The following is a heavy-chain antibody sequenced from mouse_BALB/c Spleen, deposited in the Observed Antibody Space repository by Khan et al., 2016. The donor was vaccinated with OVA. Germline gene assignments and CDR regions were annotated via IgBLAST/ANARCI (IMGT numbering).Heavy chain of an antibody. V-gene: IGHV1-7*01. CDR3: ARDRIDY. CDR1: GYTFTTYW. Sequence: VELVESGTELAKPGASVKMSCKASGYTFTTYWMHWVKQRPGPGLEWIGYINPTSGYTDYNEKFKDKATLSADKSSSTAYMQLSSLTSEDSAVYYCARDRIDYWGQGTTLTVSS. CDR2: INPTSGYT. J-gene: IGHJ2*01.